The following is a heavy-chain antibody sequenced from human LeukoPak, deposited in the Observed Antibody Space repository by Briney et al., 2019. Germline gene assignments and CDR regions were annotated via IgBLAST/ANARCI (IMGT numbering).Heavy chain of an antibody. CDR2: IYTSGST. CDR3: ARDSKTYYDFWSGLRNRPLQPPDAFDI. V-gene: IGHV4-61*02. Sequence: SQTLSLTCTVSGGSISSGSYYWSWIRQPAGKGLEWIGRIYTSGSTNYNPSLKSRVTISVDTSKNQFSLKLSSVTAADTAVYYCARDSKTYYDFWSGLRNRPLQPPDAFDIWGQGTMVTVSS. D-gene: IGHD3-3*01. CDR1: GGSISSGSYY. J-gene: IGHJ3*02.